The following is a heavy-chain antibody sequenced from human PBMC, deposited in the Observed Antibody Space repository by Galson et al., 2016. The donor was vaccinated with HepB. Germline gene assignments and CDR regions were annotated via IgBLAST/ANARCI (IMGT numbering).Heavy chain of an antibody. CDR3: ARMRGDYDY. CDR1: GFTFRSYS. CDR2: ISSSSSDT. J-gene: IGHJ4*02. V-gene: IGHV3-21*05. Sequence: SLRLSCAGSGFTFRSYSMNWVRQAPGKGLELVSYISSSSSDTNYADSVKGRFTISRDNAKNSLYLQMNSLRAEDTAVYYCARMRGDYDYWGQGTLVTVSS. D-gene: IGHD4-17*01.